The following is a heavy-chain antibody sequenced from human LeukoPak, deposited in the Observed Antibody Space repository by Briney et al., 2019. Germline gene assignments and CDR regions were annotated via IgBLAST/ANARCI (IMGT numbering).Heavy chain of an antibody. Sequence: GGSLRLSCAASGFTVSSNYMSWVRQAPGKGLEWVSVIYSGGSTYYADSVKGRFTISRDNSKNTLYLQMDSLRAEDTAVYYCARDVRHGDYVFDYWGQGTLVTVSS. CDR3: ARDVRHGDYVFDY. CDR1: GFTVSSNY. CDR2: IYSGGST. D-gene: IGHD4-17*01. V-gene: IGHV3-53*01. J-gene: IGHJ4*02.